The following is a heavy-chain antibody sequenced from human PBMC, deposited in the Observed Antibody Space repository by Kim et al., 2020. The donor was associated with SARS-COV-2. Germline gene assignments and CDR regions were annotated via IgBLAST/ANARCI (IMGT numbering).Heavy chain of an antibody. Sequence: LKSRVTISVDTSKNQFYLKLSSVTAADTAVYYCARKADYYGSGTYYPFDSWGQGTLVTVSS. V-gene: IGHV4-31*02. CDR3: ARKADYYGSGTYYPFDS. J-gene: IGHJ4*02. D-gene: IGHD3-10*01.